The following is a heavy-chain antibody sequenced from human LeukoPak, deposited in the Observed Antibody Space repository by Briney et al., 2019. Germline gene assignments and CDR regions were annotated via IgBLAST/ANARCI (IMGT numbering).Heavy chain of an antibody. CDR3: ARRGYGGNPGWFDY. CDR1: GSTFTSYS. Sequence: GGSLQISCQGSGSTFTSYSSGGVRQMPGKGLEWMGIIYPGDSDTRYSPSFQGQVTISADKSLSTAYLQWSSLKASDTGMYYCARRGYGGNPGWFDYWGRGSLVTVSS. J-gene: IGHJ4*02. D-gene: IGHD4-23*01. CDR2: IYPGDSDT. V-gene: IGHV5-51*01.